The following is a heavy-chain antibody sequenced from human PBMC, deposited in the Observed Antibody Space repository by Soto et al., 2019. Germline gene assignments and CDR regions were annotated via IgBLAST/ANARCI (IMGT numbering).Heavy chain of an antibody. D-gene: IGHD3-16*01. Sequence: QVQLVQSGAEVKEPGASVKVSCKASGYTFQNYHMHWVRQAPGQGLEWMGIIHPSGDTKTHAQRFQGRLAMTRDTSTSTAYMELSSLTSEDTAVYFCARDLWGSWTVDYWGQGTLVTVSS. V-gene: IGHV1-46*02. CDR3: ARDLWGSWTVDY. CDR2: IHPSGDTK. CDR1: GYTFQNYH. J-gene: IGHJ4*02.